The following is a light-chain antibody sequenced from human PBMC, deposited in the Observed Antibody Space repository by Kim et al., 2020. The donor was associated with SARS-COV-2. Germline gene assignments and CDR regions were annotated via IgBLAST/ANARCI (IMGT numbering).Light chain of an antibody. Sequence: EIVLTQSPGTLSLSPGERATLACRASQSVSSSLAWYQQKPGQAPRLLIHGASSRTTGIPYRFSGSGSGTDFTLTISRLEPEDFAVYYCQQYGNSPSTFGQGTRLEIK. CDR2: GAS. CDR3: QQYGNSPST. V-gene: IGKV3-20*01. J-gene: IGKJ5*01. CDR1: QSVSSS.